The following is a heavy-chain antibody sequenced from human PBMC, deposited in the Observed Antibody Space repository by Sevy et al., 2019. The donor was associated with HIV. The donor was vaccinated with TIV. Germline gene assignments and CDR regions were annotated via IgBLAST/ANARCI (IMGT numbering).Heavy chain of an antibody. CDR2: ISYDGSNK. D-gene: IGHD2-2*02. V-gene: IGHV3-33*05. J-gene: IGHJ6*02. Sequence: GGSLRLSCAASGFTFSTYGMHWVRQAPGKGLEWVAVISYDGSNKYYGDSVKGRFTISRDNSKNTLYLQMNSLRAEDTAVYYCARDINQLLYGGSNCYYGTDVWGQGTTVTVSS. CDR3: ARDINQLLYGGSNCYYGTDV. CDR1: GFTFSTYG.